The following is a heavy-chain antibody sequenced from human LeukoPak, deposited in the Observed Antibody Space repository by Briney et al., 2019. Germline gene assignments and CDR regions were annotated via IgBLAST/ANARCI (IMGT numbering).Heavy chain of an antibody. D-gene: IGHD1-26*01. CDR1: GGSISSYY. V-gene: IGHV4-59*01. CDR3: ATRYSGSYRFVY. Sequence: SETLSLTCTVSGGSISSYYWSWIRQPPGKGLEWIGYIYYSGSTNYNPPLKSRVTISVDTSKNQFSLKLSSVTAADTAVYYCATRYSGSYRFVYWGQGTLVTVSS. J-gene: IGHJ4*02. CDR2: IYYSGST.